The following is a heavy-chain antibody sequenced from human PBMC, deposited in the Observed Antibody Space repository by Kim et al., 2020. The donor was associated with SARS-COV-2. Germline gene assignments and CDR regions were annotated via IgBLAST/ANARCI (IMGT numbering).Heavy chain of an antibody. V-gene: IGHV4-30-4*01. D-gene: IGHD2-8*01. CDR3: ARDGLRMDYYFGMDV. Sequence: SETLSLTCIVSGDSISSGDYYWGWIRQPPGKGLEWLGYIYDTGTTYRNPSLRSRLTLSIDTSKNQFSLKLRSVTAADTAVYYCARDGLRMDYYFGMDVWGQGTTVTVSS. J-gene: IGHJ6*02. CDR1: GDSISSGDYY. CDR2: IYDTGTT.